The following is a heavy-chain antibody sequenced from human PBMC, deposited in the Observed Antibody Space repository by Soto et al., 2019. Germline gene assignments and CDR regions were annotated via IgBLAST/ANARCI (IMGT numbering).Heavy chain of an antibody. Sequence: GGSLRLSCAASGFTFSNYGMHWVRQAPGKGLEWVAVISYDGSNKYYADSVKGRFTISRDNSKNTLYLQMNSLRAEDTAVYYCAKDLSSYYGMDVSGQATTVTLSS. V-gene: IGHV3-30*18. J-gene: IGHJ6*02. CDR3: AKDLSSYYGMDV. CDR1: GFTFSNYG. CDR2: ISYDGSNK.